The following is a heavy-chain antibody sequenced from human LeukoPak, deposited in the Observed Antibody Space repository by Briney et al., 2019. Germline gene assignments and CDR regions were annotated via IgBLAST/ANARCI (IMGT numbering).Heavy chain of an antibody. J-gene: IGHJ3*02. CDR1: GYTFTSYY. Sequence: GASVKVSCKASGYTFTSYYMHWVRQAPGQGLEWMGVINPSGGSTSYAQKFQGRVTMTRDMSTSTVYMELSSLRSEDTAVYYCARSRGSYVGAFDIWGQGTMVTVSS. CDR2: INPSGGST. D-gene: IGHD1-26*01. V-gene: IGHV1-46*01. CDR3: ARSRGSYVGAFDI.